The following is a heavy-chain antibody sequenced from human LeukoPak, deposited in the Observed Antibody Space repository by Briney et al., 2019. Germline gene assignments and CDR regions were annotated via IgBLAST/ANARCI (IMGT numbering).Heavy chain of an antibody. V-gene: IGHV3-11*01. CDR3: ATDGAGFDT. CDR2: INIGGTNT. Sequence: PGGSLRLSCAASGFTFNDYYMSWIRQAPGKGLEWLSYINIGGTNTHYANSVKSRFTISRDNAKKSLYLEMNNLRAEDTAVYYCATDGAGFDTWGQGVLVTVSS. J-gene: IGHJ5*02. CDR1: GFTFNDYY.